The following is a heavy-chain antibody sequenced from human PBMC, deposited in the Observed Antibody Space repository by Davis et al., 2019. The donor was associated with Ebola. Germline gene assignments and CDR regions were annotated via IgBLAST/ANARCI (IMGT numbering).Heavy chain of an antibody. J-gene: IGHJ4*02. CDR3: ARAEGYHFDY. Sequence: PGGSLRLSCAASGFTFSSYAMHWVRQAPGKGLEWVAVISYDVSNKYYADSVKGRFTISRDNSKKTLYLQMSSLRPEDTAMYYCARAEGYHFDYWGQGTLVTVSS. D-gene: IGHD2-15*01. CDR1: GFTFSSYA. CDR2: ISYDVSNK. V-gene: IGHV3-30-3*01.